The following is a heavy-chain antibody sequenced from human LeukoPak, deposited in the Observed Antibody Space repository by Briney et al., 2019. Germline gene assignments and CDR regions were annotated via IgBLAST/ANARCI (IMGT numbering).Heavy chain of an antibody. CDR3: ARYSSSPPGGFDY. CDR1: GGSFSGYY. V-gene: IGHV4-34*01. Sequence: PSETLSLTCAVYGGSFSGYYWSWIRQPPGKGLEWIGEINHSGSTNYNPSLKSRVTISADTSKNQFSLKLSSVTAADTAVYYCARYSSSPPGGFDYWGQGTLVTVSS. CDR2: INHSGST. D-gene: IGHD6-6*01. J-gene: IGHJ4*02.